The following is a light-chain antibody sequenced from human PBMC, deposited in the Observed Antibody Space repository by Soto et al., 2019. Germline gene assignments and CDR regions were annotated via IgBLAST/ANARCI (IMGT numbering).Light chain of an antibody. Sequence: DIQMTQSPSSLSASVGDRVTITCRASQSIRTFLNWYQQKPGKAPNLLIYAASSLQSGVPSRFSGSGSGTDFTLTISSLQPEDFATYYCQQSYTTPHTFGQGTKVDIK. V-gene: IGKV1-39*01. CDR3: QQSYTTPHT. CDR2: AAS. CDR1: QSIRTF. J-gene: IGKJ2*01.